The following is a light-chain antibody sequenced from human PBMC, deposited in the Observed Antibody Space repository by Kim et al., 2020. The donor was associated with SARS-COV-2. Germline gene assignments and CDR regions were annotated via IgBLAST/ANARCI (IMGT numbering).Light chain of an antibody. J-gene: IGKJ1*01. CDR3: QQYNNCRT. CDR1: QSISDW. CDR2: KAS. V-gene: IGKV1-5*03. Sequence: IQMTQSPSTLSASVGDRVTITCRASQSISDWLAWYQQKPGKAPKVLIYKASSLESGVPSRFSGSGSGTEFTLTISSLQPDDFATYYCQQYNNCRTFGQGTKVDIK.